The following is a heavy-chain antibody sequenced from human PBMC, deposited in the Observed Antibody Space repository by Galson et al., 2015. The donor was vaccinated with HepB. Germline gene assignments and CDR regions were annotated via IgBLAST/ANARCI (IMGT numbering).Heavy chain of an antibody. Sequence: SLRLSCAASGFTFSSYAMHWVRQAPGKGLEWVAVISYDGSNKYYADSVKGRFTISRDNSKNTLYLQMNSLRAEDTAVYYCAKSDSTAFDYWGQGTLVTVSS. J-gene: IGHJ4*02. CDR2: ISYDGSNK. CDR3: AKSDSTAFDY. V-gene: IGHV3-30*04. CDR1: GFTFSSYA. D-gene: IGHD4-17*01.